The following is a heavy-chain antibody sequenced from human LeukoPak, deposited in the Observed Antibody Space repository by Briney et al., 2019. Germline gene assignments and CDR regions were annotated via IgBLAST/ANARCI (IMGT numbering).Heavy chain of an antibody. V-gene: IGHV4-38-2*02. D-gene: IGHD6-19*01. CDR3: ARGSHPVTGTLGGYFDP. Sequence: DPSETLSLTCSVSSYSINSNYCWGWIRQSPGKGLEWIGSIYHTGSTYYNPSLKSRVTISLDASNKQFSLRLSSVTAADTAVYYCARGSHPVTGTLGGYFDPWGQGTLVTVSS. CDR1: SYSINSNYC. J-gene: IGHJ4*02. CDR2: IYHTGST.